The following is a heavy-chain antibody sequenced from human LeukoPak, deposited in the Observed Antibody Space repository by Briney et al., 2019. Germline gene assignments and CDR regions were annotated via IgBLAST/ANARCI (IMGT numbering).Heavy chain of an antibody. J-gene: IGHJ4*02. CDR3: ARNRYCSSTSCLTYYYDSSGYTDLDY. V-gene: IGHV3-11*01. D-gene: IGHD3-22*01. CDR2: ISTDGSGI. CDR1: GFTFSDYY. Sequence: PGGSLRLSCAASGFTFSDYYMSWIRQAPGKGLEWVSYISTDGSGISDADSVKGRFTISRDNSKNSLYLQMNSLRAEDTAVYYCARNRYCSSTSCLTYYYDSSGYTDLDYWGQGTLVTVSS.